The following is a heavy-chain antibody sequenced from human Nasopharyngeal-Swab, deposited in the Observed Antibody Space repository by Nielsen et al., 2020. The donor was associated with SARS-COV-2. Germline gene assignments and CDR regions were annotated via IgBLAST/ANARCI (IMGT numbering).Heavy chain of an antibody. V-gene: IGHV3-30-3*01. J-gene: IGHJ3*01. CDR3: ASTPVDIVATYV. D-gene: IGHD5-12*01. Sequence: GGSLRLSCAASGFTFSSYAMHWVRQAPGKGLEWVAVISYDGSNKYYADSVKGRFTISRDNSKNTLYLQMNSLRAEDTAVYYCASTPVDIVATYVWGQGTMVTVSS. CDR2: ISYDGSNK. CDR1: GFTFSSYA.